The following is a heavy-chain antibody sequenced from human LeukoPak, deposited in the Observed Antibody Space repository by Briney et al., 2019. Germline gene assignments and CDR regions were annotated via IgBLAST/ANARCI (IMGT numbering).Heavy chain of an antibody. CDR2: IIPLLGTT. Sequence: SVKVSCTASGGSLTNYAFNWVRQAPGQGLEWMGGIIPLLGTTRYAQKFQGRVTITTDDSTNTAYMEMSTLRSEDTAVYFCANSSTTLNVFGPWGQGTLVTVSS. J-gene: IGHJ5*02. V-gene: IGHV1-69*05. CDR1: GGSLTNYA. D-gene: IGHD2-2*01. CDR3: ANSSTTLNVFGP.